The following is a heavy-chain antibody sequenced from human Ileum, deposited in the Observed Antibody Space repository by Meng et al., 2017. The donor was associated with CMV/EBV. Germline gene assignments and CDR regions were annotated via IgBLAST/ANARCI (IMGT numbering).Heavy chain of an antibody. J-gene: IGHJ4*02. V-gene: IGHV4-39*07. CDR2: IYYSGST. CDR1: GGSSSRGSYY. Sequence: ESCPGLVKPSEILSLISTFPGGSSSRGSYYWAWIRQPPGKGLEWIGSIYYSGSTYYNPSLKSRVTISVDTSKNQFSLKLTSVTAADTAVHFCARVESNSSGWFVSYWGQGALVTVSS. D-gene: IGHD6-19*01. CDR3: ARVESNSSGWFVSY.